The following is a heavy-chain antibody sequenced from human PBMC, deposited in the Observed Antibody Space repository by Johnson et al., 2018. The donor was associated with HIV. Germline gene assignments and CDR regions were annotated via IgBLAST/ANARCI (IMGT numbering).Heavy chain of an antibody. CDR1: GFTFDDYA. J-gene: IGHJ3*02. Sequence: QVQLVESGGGLVQPGRSLRLSCAASGFTFDDYAMHWVRQAPGKGLEWVAAISYDGSNKYYADSVKGRFTISRDNSKTTLYLQMNSLRAGDTAVYFCARGKDMAGTGALDIWGQGTMVTVSA. D-gene: IGHD6-19*01. CDR2: ISYDGSNK. V-gene: IGHV3-30*04. CDR3: ARGKDMAGTGALDI.